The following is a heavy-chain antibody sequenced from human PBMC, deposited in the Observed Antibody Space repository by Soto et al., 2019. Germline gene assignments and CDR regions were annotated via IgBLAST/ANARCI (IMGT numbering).Heavy chain of an antibody. D-gene: IGHD6-13*01. CDR2: ISYDGSNK. J-gene: IGHJ4*02. Sequence: PGGSLRLSCAASGFTFSSYGMHWVRQAPGKGLEWVAVISYDGSNKYYADSVKGRFTISRDNSKNTLYLQMNSLRAEDTAVYYCGTERIAAAGTNDYWGQGT. CDR3: GTERIAAAGTNDY. V-gene: IGHV3-30*03. CDR1: GFTFSSYG.